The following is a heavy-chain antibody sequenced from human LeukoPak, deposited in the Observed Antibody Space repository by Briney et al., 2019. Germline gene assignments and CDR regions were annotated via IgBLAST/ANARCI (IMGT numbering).Heavy chain of an antibody. CDR2: IRTDGGEK. Sequence: GGSLRLSCAASGFTFRNYGMHWVRQAPGKGLEGVASIRTDGGEKYHADSVQGRFSISRDNSKNTLYLQMDSLRAEDTALYYCARIGYSTSWANFDYWGQGTLVTVSS. CDR1: GFTFRNYG. CDR3: ARIGYSTSWANFDY. V-gene: IGHV3-30*02. D-gene: IGHD6-13*01. J-gene: IGHJ4*02.